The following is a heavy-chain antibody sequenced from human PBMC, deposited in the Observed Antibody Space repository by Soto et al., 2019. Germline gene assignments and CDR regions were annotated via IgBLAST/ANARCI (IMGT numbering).Heavy chain of an antibody. CDR1: GGSFSGYY. J-gene: IGHJ4*02. Sequence: QVQLQQWGAGLLKPSETLSLTCAVYGGSFSGYYWSWIRQPPGKGLEWIGEINHSGSTNYNPSLKSRLTISVDTYKNQFSMKLSSVTAADTAVYYCARGGVVVPAASYYFDYWGQGTLVTVSS. CDR2: INHSGST. V-gene: IGHV4-34*01. D-gene: IGHD2-2*01. CDR3: ARGGVVVPAASYYFDY.